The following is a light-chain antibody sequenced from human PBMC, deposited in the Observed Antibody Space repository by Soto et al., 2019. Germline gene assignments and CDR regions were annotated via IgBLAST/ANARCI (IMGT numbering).Light chain of an antibody. CDR2: AAF. CDR3: QQHKAWPLT. CDR1: QSVSTS. J-gene: IGKJ4*01. Sequence: EIVMTQSPSTLSVSPGETVTLSCRASQSVSTSVAWYQQKPGQAPRLLIYAAFTRATAVPARFSGSGSGTEFALTISGLQSEDFAVYHCQQHKAWPLTFGGGTKVDIK. V-gene: IGKV3-15*01.